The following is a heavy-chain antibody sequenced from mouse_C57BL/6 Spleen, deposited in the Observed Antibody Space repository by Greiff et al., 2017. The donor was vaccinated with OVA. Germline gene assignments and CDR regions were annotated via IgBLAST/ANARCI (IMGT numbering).Heavy chain of an antibody. CDR1: GFTFSDYY. CDR2: ISNGGGST. J-gene: IGHJ2*01. CDR3: ARAIYYDSFDY. V-gene: IGHV5-12*01. Sequence: EVKLVESGGGLVQPGGSLKLSCAASGFTFSDYYMYWVRQTPEKRLEWVAYISNGGGSTYYPDTVKGRFTISRDNAKNTLYLQMSRLKSEDTAMYYCARAIYYDSFDYWGQGTTLTVSS. D-gene: IGHD2-4*01.